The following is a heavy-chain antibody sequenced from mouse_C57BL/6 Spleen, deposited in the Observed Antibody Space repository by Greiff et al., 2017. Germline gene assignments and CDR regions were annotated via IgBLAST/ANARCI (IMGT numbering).Heavy chain of an antibody. J-gene: IGHJ2*01. CDR3: AAIYYGYDYFDY. Sequence: QVQLQQPGAELVKPGASVKMSCKASGYTFTSYWLTWVKQRPGQGLEWIGDIYPGSGSTNYNEKFKSKATLTVDTSSSTAYMQLSSLTSEDSAAYYCAAIYYGYDYFDYWGQGTTLTVSS. D-gene: IGHD2-2*01. CDR1: GYTFTSYW. V-gene: IGHV1-55*01. CDR2: IYPGSGST.